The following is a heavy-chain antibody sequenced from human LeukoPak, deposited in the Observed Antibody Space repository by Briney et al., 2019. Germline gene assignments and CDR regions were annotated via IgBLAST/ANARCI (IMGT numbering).Heavy chain of an antibody. CDR2: IYYSGST. CDR3: ARDLKIAAAGWFDP. D-gene: IGHD6-13*01. CDR1: GGSISSHY. Sequence: SETLSLTCTVSGGSISSHYWSWIRQPPGKGLEWIGYIYYSGSTNYNPSLKSRVTISVDTSKNQFSLKLSSVTAADTAVYYCARDLKIAAAGWFDPWGQGTLVTVSS. J-gene: IGHJ5*02. V-gene: IGHV4-59*11.